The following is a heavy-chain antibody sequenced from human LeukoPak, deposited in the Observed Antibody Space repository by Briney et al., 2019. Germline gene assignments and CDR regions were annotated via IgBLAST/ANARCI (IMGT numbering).Heavy chain of an antibody. CDR2: ISSSGSTI. Sequence: PGGSLRLSCAASGFTFSSYEMNWVRQAPGKGLEWVLYISSSGSTIYYADSVKGRFTISRDNSMNTLYLQMSSLRAEDTAIYYCAKELTERWLIDAFDIWGQGTVVTVSS. CDR3: AKELTERWLIDAFDI. CDR1: GFTFSSYE. J-gene: IGHJ3*02. V-gene: IGHV3-48*03. D-gene: IGHD5-24*01.